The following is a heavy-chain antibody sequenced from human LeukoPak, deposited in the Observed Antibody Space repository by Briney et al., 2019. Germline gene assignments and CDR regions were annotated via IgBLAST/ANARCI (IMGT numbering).Heavy chain of an antibody. V-gene: IGHV1-2*02. CDR3: ARAYYYDSSGSANGY. J-gene: IGHJ4*02. CDR2: INPNSGGT. CDR1: GYTFTGYY. Sequence: ASVKVSCKASGYTFTGYYMHWVRQAPGQGLEWMGWINPNSGGTNCAQKFQGRVTMTRDTSISTAYMELSRLRSDDTAVYYCARAYYYDSSGSANGYWGKGTLVTVSS. D-gene: IGHD3-22*01.